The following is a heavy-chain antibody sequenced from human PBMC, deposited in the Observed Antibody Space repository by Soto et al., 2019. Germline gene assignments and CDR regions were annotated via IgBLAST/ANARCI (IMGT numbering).Heavy chain of an antibody. J-gene: IGHJ4*02. CDR3: AKGTKNGVVAVISDIYFDS. CDR2: ISDSASST. V-gene: IGHV3-23*01. D-gene: IGHD2-15*01. Sequence: GSLRLSCAASVFTFRTYAMSWVRQAPGKGLEWVSGISDSASSTYYADSVKGRFTISRDNSKNALYLQMNSLRAEDTAVYFCAKGTKNGVVAVISDIYFDSWGQGALVTVSS. CDR1: VFTFRTYA.